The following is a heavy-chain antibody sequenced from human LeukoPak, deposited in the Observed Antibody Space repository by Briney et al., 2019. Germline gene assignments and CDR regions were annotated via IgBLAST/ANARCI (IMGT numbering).Heavy chain of an antibody. CDR2: IYTGGGR. Sequence: GGSLRLSCAASGFTVSSYYMNWVRQAPGKELEWVSVIYTGGGRYYADSVRGRFTISRDTSKNMVFLQMNSLRAEDTAVYYCARSLSGYAGGGYYYYMDVWGKGTTVTVSS. J-gene: IGHJ6*03. D-gene: IGHD5-12*01. CDR3: ARSLSGYAGGGYYYYMDV. CDR1: GFTVSSYY. V-gene: IGHV3-53*01.